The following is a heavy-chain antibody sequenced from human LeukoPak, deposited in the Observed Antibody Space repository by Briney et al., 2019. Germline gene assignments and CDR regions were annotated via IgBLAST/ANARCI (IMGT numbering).Heavy chain of an antibody. V-gene: IGHV5-51*01. CDR1: GYTFTNYW. J-gene: IGHJ4*02. Sequence: GESLKISCKGSGYTFTNYWIGWGRQMPGKGLEWMGIIYPADSDTRYSPSFQGQVTISVDRSISTAYLQWSSLKASDTAMYYCARHGAYYYDSSGWFDYWGQGTLVTVSS. CDR2: IYPADSDT. CDR3: ARHGAYYYDSSGWFDY. D-gene: IGHD3-22*01.